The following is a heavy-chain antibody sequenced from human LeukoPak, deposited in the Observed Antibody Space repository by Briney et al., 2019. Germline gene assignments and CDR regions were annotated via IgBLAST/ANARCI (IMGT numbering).Heavy chain of an antibody. V-gene: IGHV3-66*02. Sequence: GGSLRLSCAASGFTVSSNFMSWVRLAPGKGLECVSVIYIDGKTFYAESVKGRFTISRDNSKNTLYLQMNSLRPEDTAVYYCAREGRYDILTAYYPLNNWGQGARVTVSS. D-gene: IGHD3-9*01. J-gene: IGHJ4*02. CDR3: AREGRYDILTAYYPLNN. CDR2: IYIDGKT. CDR1: GFTVSSNF.